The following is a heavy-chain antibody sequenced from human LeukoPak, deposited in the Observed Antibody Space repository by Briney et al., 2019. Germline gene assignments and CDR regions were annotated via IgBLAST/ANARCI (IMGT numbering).Heavy chain of an antibody. CDR1: GNTLTELS. CDR2: FAPEDGET. D-gene: IGHD1-1*01. Sequence: GASVKVSCKVFGNTLTELSMHWVRQAPGKGLESMGGFAPEDGETIYAQQFQGRLTMTEDTSTVTAYMELSRLTSEDTAVYYCTTGRRYQLYDYWGQGTLVTVSS. V-gene: IGHV1-24*01. J-gene: IGHJ4*02. CDR3: TTGRRYQLYDY.